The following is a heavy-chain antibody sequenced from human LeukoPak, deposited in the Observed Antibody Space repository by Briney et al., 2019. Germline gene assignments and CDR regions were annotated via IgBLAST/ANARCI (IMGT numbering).Heavy chain of an antibody. V-gene: IGHV4-59*01. D-gene: IGHD5-24*01. CDR1: GGSIGSYY. Sequence: SETLSLTCTVSGGSIGSYYWTWVRQPPGEGLEWIGYIYNTESTNYNPSLKSRVTISVDTSKNQFSLKLSSVTAADKAVYYCARSRDGYNLDYWGQGTLVTVSS. CDR3: ARSRDGYNLDY. CDR2: IYNTEST. J-gene: IGHJ4*02.